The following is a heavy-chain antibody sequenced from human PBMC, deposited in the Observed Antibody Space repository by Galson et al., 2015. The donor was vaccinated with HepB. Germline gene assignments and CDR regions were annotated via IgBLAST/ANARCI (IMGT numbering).Heavy chain of an antibody. V-gene: IGHV6-1*01. CDR2: TYYASTWHS. D-gene: IGHD2-8*01. CDR1: GDSVSSSNGG. J-gene: IGHJ5*02. Sequence: CAISGDSVSSSNGGWTWIRQSPSRGLEWLGRTYYASTWHSDYAEFVRHRKTINPDPSRNQVSLHLSSVTPEDTAVYYCTRRVAGNGWFDPWGQGTLVTVSS. CDR3: TRRVAGNGWFDP.